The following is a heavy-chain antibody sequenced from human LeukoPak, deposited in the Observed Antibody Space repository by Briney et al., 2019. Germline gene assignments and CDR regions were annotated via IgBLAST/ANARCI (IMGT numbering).Heavy chain of an antibody. J-gene: IGHJ1*01. CDR2: IYSGGST. CDR1: GFSVSNNY. CDR3: ASDSYSPEYFQH. Sequence: PGGSLRPSCAASGFSVSNNYMSWVRQAPGKWLEWVSVIYSGGSTFYADSVKGRFTISRDNSKNTLYLQMNSLRAEDTAVYYCASDSYSPEYFQHWGQGTLVTVSS. V-gene: IGHV3-66*01. D-gene: IGHD2-15*01.